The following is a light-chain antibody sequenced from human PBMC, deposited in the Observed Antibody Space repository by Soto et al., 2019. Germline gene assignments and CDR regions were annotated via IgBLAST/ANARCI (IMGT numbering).Light chain of an antibody. Sequence: QSALTQPASVSGSPGQSITISCTGTSSDVGGYNYVSWYQQHPGKAPKLMIYDVSNRPSGVSNRFSGSKSGNTASLTISGLQAADEADYYCSSYTRSSTCVFGTGTKVTVL. J-gene: IGLJ1*01. V-gene: IGLV2-14*01. CDR2: DVS. CDR3: SSYTRSSTCV. CDR1: SSDVGGYNY.